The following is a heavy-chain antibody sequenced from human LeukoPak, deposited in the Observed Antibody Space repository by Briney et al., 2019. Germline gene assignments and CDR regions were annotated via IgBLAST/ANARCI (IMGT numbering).Heavy chain of an antibody. Sequence: GGALRLSCADPGFSLSDYYMSWVRQALGKGLEWISNIIQSGSTLYYADSVKGRFTISRDNANNLLDLQMNSLRVEDTAVYYCARRASKWADFSYHYYMDVWGKGTTVTVSS. CDR2: IIQSGSTL. CDR1: GFSLSDYY. V-gene: IGHV3-11*01. J-gene: IGHJ6*03. CDR3: ARRASKWADFSYHYYMDV. D-gene: IGHD1-26*01.